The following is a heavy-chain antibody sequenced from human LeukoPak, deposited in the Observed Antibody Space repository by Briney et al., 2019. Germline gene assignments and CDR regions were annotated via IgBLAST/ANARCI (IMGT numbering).Heavy chain of an antibody. D-gene: IGHD6-13*01. CDR3: ARGDRAAAGSRPDYYYMDV. CDR1: GFTFSSYN. V-gene: IGHV3-21*04. CDR2: ITSSSSYI. J-gene: IGHJ6*03. Sequence: PGGSLRLSCAASGFTFSSYNMNWVRQAPGKGLEWVSSITSSSSYIYYADSVKGRFTISRDNARNSLYLQMYSLRAEDTAVYYCARGDRAAAGSRPDYYYMDVWGKGTTVTISS.